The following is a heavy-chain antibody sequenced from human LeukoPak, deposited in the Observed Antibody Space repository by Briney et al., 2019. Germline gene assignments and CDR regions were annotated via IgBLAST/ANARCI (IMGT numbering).Heavy chain of an antibody. CDR1: GGSISPYY. J-gene: IGHJ6*03. V-gene: IGHV4-59*12. D-gene: IGHD6-13*01. CDR3: ARVVAAGTSYYYYMDV. CDR2: VYYSGST. Sequence: SETLSLTCTVSGGSISPYYWSWIRQPPGKGLEWIGYVYYSGSTNYNPSLKSRVTISVDTSKNQFSLKLSSVTAADTAMYYCARVVAAGTSYYYYMDVWGKGTTVTISS.